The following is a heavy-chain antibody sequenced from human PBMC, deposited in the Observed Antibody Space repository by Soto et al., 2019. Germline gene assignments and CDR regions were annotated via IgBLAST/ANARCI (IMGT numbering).Heavy chain of an antibody. CDR2: ISLSGDST. CDR1: GFTFGGYA. CDR3: AKTLLDY. V-gene: IGHV3-23*01. Sequence: EMQLLESGGGLVQPGGSLRLSCAASGFTFGGYAMSWVRQVPGKGLEWVSTISLSGDSTYYADSVKGRFTISRDNSKNTLYLQLNSLRAEDTALYYCAKTLLDYWGQGTLVTVSS. D-gene: IGHD2-15*01. J-gene: IGHJ4*02.